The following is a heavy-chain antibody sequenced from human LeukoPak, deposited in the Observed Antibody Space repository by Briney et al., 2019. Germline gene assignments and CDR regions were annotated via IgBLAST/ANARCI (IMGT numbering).Heavy chain of an antibody. CDR2: INPNSGGT. V-gene: IGHV1-2*06. J-gene: IGHJ5*02. Sequence: ASVKVSCKASGYTFTGYYTHWVRQAPGQGLEWMGRINPNSGGTNYAQKFQGRVTMTRNTSISTAYMELSRLRSDDTAVYYCARGRVVGANWFDPWGQGTLVTVSS. CDR3: ARGRVVGANWFDP. CDR1: GYTFTGYY. D-gene: IGHD1-26*01.